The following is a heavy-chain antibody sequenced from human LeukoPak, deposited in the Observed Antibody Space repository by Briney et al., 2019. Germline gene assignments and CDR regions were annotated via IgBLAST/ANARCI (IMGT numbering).Heavy chain of an antibody. V-gene: IGHV4-34*01. D-gene: IGHD6-13*01. CDR2: INHSGTT. CDR3: ARGRGAAAGTNYYYYMDV. Sequence: SETLSLTCAVYGGSFSGYYWTWIRQPPGKGLEWIGEINHSGTTNYNPSLKSRVTISVDKSKNQFSLKLSSVTAADTAVYYCARGRGAAAGTNYYYYMDVWGKGTTVTVSS. J-gene: IGHJ6*03. CDR1: GGSFSGYY.